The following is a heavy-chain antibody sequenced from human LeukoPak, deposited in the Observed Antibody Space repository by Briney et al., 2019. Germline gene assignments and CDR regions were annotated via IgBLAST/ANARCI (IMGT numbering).Heavy chain of an antibody. J-gene: IGHJ4*02. V-gene: IGHV3-23*01. D-gene: IGHD2-15*01. CDR2: ISGNGGGT. CDR3: AKSLIAATGDGY. Sequence: GGSLRLSCAASGFTFTSYAMTWARQAPGKGLEWVSSISGNGGGTFYADPVKGRFTISRDNSRNTLYLQMNSLRAEDTAVYYCAKSLIAATGDGYWGQGTLVTVSS. CDR1: GFTFTSYA.